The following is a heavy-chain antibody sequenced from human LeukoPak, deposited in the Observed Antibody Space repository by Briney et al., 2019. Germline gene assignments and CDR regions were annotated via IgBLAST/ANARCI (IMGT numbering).Heavy chain of an antibody. CDR3: ARVVWGIAARNNWFDP. CDR1: GGTFSSYA. J-gene: IGHJ5*02. CDR2: IIPIFGTP. Sequence: GASVTVTFKASGGTFSSYANSLVRQAPGPGLGWMGGIIPIFGTPNYAQKFHGKVTITTDASTSTAYMELRSLRSEDTAMDYYARVVWGIAARNNWFDPWGQGTLVTVSS. V-gene: IGHV1-69*05. D-gene: IGHD6-6*01.